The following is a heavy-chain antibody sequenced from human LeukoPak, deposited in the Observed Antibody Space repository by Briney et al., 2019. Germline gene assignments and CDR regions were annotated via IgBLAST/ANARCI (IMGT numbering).Heavy chain of an antibody. D-gene: IGHD2-15*01. V-gene: IGHV1-8*03. J-gene: IGHJ6*03. Sequence: GASVKVSCKASGYTFTSYDINWVRQATGQGLEWMGWMNPNSGNTGYAQKFQGRVTITRNTSISTAYIELSSLRSENTAVYYCARCAMEVAEIPYYNYYMDVWGKGTTVTVS. CDR1: GYTFTSYD. CDR2: MNPNSGNT. CDR3: ARCAMEVAEIPYYNYYMDV.